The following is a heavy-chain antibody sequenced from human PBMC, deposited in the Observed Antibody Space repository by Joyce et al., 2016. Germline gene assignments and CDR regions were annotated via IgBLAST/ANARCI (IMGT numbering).Heavy chain of an antibody. CDR2: IIPIFGTA. V-gene: IGHV1-69*06. J-gene: IGHJ3*02. CDR1: GGTFSSYA. D-gene: IGHD2-2*01. CDR3: ARGGYCSSTSCYQHAFDI. Sequence: QVQLVQSGAEVRKPGSSVKVSCKASGGTFSSYAISWVRQAPGQGLEWMVGIIPIFGTANYAQKFQGRVTITADKSTSTAYMELSSLRSDDTAVYYCARGGYCSSTSCYQHAFDIWGQGTMVTVSS.